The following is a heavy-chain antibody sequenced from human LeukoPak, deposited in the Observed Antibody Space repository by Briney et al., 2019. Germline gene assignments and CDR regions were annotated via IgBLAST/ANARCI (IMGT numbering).Heavy chain of an antibody. D-gene: IGHD2-2*01. Sequence: GASVKVSCKASGYIFTSYGISWVRQAPGQGLEWMGWISGYNGYTKYTQKLQGRVTMTTDTSTNTAYMEVRSLRSDDTAVYYCARDLIVVVPAAMMGDDAFDIWGQGTMVTVSS. V-gene: IGHV1-18*01. CDR3: ARDLIVVVPAAMMGDDAFDI. J-gene: IGHJ3*02. CDR2: ISGYNGYT. CDR1: GYIFTSYG.